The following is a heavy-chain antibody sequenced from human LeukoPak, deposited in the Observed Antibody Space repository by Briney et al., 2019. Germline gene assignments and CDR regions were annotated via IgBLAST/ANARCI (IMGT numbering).Heavy chain of an antibody. V-gene: IGHV4-38-2*02. D-gene: IGHD6-19*01. CDR1: GYSISSGYY. CDR3: ARDYGGWYYFDY. Sequence: SETLSLTCRVSGYSISSGYYWGWIRPPPGKGQEWIGSIYDSETTYYNPSLKSRVTISVDTSKNQFSLELNSLTAADTALYYCARDYGGWYYFDYWGQGTLVTVSS. J-gene: IGHJ4*02. CDR2: IYDSETT.